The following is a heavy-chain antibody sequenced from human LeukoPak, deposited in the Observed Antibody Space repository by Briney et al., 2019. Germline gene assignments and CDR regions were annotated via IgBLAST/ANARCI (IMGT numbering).Heavy chain of an antibody. CDR1: RYNFTNNW. CDR2: IYPGDSDT. CDR3: ARPIAVAGPWYFVL. V-gene: IGHV5-51*01. J-gene: IGHJ2*01. D-gene: IGHD6-19*01. Sequence: GESLKISCKAFRYNFTNNWIGSVRQMPGKGLEWMGIIYPGDSDTRYSPPFKGQVTISADKSITTAYLQWGSLRASDTAMYYCARPIAVAGPWYFVLLGRGTLVTVSS.